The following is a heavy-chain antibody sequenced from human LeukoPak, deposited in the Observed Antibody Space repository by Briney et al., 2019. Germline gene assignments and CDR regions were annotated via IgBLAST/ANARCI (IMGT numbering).Heavy chain of an antibody. Sequence: ASVKVPCKASGYTFTSYYMHWVRQAPGQGLEWMGIINPSGGSPSYAQKFQGRVTMTRDTSTSTVYMELSSLRSEDTAVYYCAREEIVAAAYFYYYYYMDVWGKGTTVTVSS. CDR1: GYTFTSYY. V-gene: IGHV1-46*01. J-gene: IGHJ6*03. D-gene: IGHD5-12*01. CDR3: AREEIVAAAYFYYYYYMDV. CDR2: INPSGGSP.